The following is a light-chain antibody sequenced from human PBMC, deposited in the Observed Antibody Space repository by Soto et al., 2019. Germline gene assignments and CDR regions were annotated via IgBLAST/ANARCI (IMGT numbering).Light chain of an antibody. V-gene: IGKV1-5*03. J-gene: IGKJ1*01. CDR1: QSISSW. Sequence: DSQMTQSPSTLSASVGDRVTITCRASQSISSWLAWYQQKPGKAPKLLIYKASSLESGVPSRFSGSGSGTEFTFTISSLQPDDFATYYCQQYNSYWTFGQGTKVEIK. CDR3: QQYNSYWT. CDR2: KAS.